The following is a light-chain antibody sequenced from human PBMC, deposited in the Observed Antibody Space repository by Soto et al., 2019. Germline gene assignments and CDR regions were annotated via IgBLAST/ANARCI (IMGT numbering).Light chain of an antibody. CDR3: GSWDSSLSAYV. J-gene: IGLJ1*01. CDR2: EDN. Sequence: QTVLTQPPSVAAAPGQKVTISCSGSTSNIGGISVSWYQQLPGTAPKLLIYEDNKRPSGIPDRFSGSKSGTSATLGITGFQTGDEADYYCGSWDSSLSAYVFGTGTKVTVL. CDR1: TSNIGGIS. V-gene: IGLV1-51*01.